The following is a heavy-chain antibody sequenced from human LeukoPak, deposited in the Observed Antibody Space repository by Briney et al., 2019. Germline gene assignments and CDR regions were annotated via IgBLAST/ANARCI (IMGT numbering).Heavy chain of an antibody. CDR3: ARDTWNDVFDY. D-gene: IGHD1-1*01. CDR2: IYSGGST. Sequence: GGPLRLSCAASGFTVSSNYMSWVRQAPGKGLEWVSVIYSGGSTYYADSVKGRFTISRDNSKNTLYLQMNSLRAEDTAVYYCARDTWNDVFDYWGQGTLVTVSS. V-gene: IGHV3-66*01. CDR1: GFTVSSNY. J-gene: IGHJ4*02.